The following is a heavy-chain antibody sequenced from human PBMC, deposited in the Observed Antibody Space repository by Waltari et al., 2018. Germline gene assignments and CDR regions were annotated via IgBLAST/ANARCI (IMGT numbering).Heavy chain of an antibody. V-gene: IGHV3-15*01. D-gene: IGHD3-3*01. CDR3: TADLSEFGHGEIDF. Sequence: EVQLVESGGGLVEPGGSLRLSCTASGFSFTHAWMTWVRQAPGKGVGWVGLIKSRGRGETVDYAAPVKGRFTISRDDSKDTVYLQMSSLRVEDTALYYCTADLSEFGHGEIDFWGQGSQVTVSS. CDR1: GFSFTHAW. CDR2: IKSRGRGETV. J-gene: IGHJ4*02.